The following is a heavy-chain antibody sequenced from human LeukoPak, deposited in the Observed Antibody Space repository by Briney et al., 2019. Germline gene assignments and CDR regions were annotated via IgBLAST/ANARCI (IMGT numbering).Heavy chain of an antibody. V-gene: IGHV3-20*04. J-gene: IGHJ6*03. CDR1: GFNFDDYV. D-gene: IGHD1-7*01. CDR2: INWNGGSR. Sequence: PGGSLRLSCAASGFNFDDYVMSWVRQAPGKGLEWVSGINWNGGSRGYADSVKGRFTISRDNAKNSLYLQMNSVRVEDTAVYYCVRDITGTTYYYYYMDVWGKGTTVTVSS. CDR3: VRDITGTTYYYYYMDV.